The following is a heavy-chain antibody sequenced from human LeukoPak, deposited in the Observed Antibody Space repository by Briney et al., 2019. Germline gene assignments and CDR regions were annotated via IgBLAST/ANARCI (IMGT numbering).Heavy chain of an antibody. CDR2: INHRGST. Sequence: PSETLSLTCAAYGGSFSGYYWSWIRQPPGKGLEWIGEINHRGSTNYNPSLKSRVTISVDTSKNQFSLQLSSVTAADTAVYYCARGRRIAAAGSGAFDIWGQGTMVTVSS. CDR3: ARGRRIAAAGSGAFDI. D-gene: IGHD6-13*01. V-gene: IGHV4-34*01. CDR1: GGSFSGYY. J-gene: IGHJ3*02.